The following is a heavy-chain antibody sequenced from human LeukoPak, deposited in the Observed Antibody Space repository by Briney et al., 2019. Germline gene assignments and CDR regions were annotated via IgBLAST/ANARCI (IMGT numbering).Heavy chain of an antibody. V-gene: IGHV1-69*06. CDR2: IIPIFGTA. D-gene: IGHD2-15*01. CDR1: GGTFSSYA. Sequence: SVKVSCKASGGTFSSYAISWVRQAPGQGLEWMGGIIPIFGTANYAQKFQGRVTITANKSTSTAYMELSSLRSEDTAVYYCASMRLDCSGGSCYVDYYYYGMDVWGKGTTVTVSS. CDR3: ASMRLDCSGGSCYVDYYYYGMDV. J-gene: IGHJ6*04.